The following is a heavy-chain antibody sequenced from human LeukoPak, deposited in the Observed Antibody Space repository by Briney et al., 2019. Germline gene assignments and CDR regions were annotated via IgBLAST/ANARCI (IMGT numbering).Heavy chain of an antibody. CDR3: ARGIGCGGGSCPISHYYYHYYMDV. CDR1: GYTFTGYY. V-gene: IGHV1-2*02. CDR2: INPNSGGT. D-gene: IGHD2-15*01. Sequence: ASVKVSCKASGYTFTGYYMHWVRQAPGQGLEWMGWINPNSGGTNYAQKFQGRVTMTRDTSISTAYMELSRLRSDDTAVYYCARGIGCGGGSCPISHYYYHYYMDVWGKGTTVTVSS. J-gene: IGHJ6*03.